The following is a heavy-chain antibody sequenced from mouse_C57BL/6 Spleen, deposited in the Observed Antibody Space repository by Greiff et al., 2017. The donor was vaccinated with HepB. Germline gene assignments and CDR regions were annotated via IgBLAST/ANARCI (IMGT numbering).Heavy chain of an antibody. CDR1: GFTFSSYA. D-gene: IGHD2-3*01. CDR2: ISDGGSYT. CDR3: AREGAEGYFLDY. Sequence: EVQGVESGGGLVKPGGSLKLSCAASGFTFSSYAMSWVRQTPEKRLEWVATISDGGSYTYYPDNVKGRFTISRDNAKNHLYLQMSHLKSEDTAMYYCAREGAEGYFLDYWGQGTTLTVSS. J-gene: IGHJ2*01. V-gene: IGHV5-4*01.